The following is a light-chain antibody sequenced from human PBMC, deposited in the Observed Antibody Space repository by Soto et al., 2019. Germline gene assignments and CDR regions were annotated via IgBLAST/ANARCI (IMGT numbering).Light chain of an antibody. CDR3: QQSYRIPYT. CDR2: ASS. J-gene: IGKJ2*01. Sequence: DIPMTQSPSSLSASIGYRVTITCQASQTITRYLSWYQKKPRKAPKLLIYASSSLPVGVPSRFSGSGSGTDFTLTISGLQPEDLGTYYCQQSYRIPYTFGQGTVLEIK. CDR1: QTITRY. V-gene: IGKV1-39*01.